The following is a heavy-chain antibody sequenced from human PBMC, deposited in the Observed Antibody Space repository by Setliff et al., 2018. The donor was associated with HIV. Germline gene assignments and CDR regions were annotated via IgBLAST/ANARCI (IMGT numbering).Heavy chain of an antibody. J-gene: IGHJ6*03. CDR1: GYTFTNYG. V-gene: IGHV1-18*01. Sequence: ASVKVSCKASGYTFTNYGISWVRQAPGQGLEWMGWISAYNGNTNYAQKIQGRVTMTTDTSTSTAYMELRSLRSDDTAVYYCARTASGSYEGPYYYYYMDVWGKGTTVTVSS. CDR2: ISAYNGNT. CDR3: ARTASGSYEGPYYYYYMDV. D-gene: IGHD1-26*01.